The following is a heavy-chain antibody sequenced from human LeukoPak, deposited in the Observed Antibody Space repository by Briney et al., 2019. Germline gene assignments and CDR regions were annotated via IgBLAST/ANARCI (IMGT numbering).Heavy chain of an antibody. V-gene: IGHV3-7*01. CDR1: GFTFSNYW. J-gene: IGHJ4*02. Sequence: GGSLRLSCAASGFTFSNYWMSWVRQAPGKGLEWVANVKESGSEKTYVDSVKGRFTISTDNAKNSLYLQMNSLRAEDTAVYYCARKQQLDYWGQGTLVTVSS. CDR2: VKESGSEK. CDR3: ARKQQLDY. D-gene: IGHD6-13*01.